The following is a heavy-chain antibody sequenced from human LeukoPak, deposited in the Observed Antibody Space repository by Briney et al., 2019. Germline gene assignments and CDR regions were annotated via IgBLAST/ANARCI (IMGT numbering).Heavy chain of an antibody. Sequence: GGSLRLSCEASGFSFSRYSMNWVRQAPGKGLGWVSYISSSSSTIYYTDSVKGRFTISRDNAKNSLYLQMNSLRAEDTAVYYCARLTMVRGVSVYYYYMDVWGKGTTVTVSS. J-gene: IGHJ6*03. D-gene: IGHD3-10*01. CDR3: ARLTMVRGVSVYYYYMDV. CDR2: ISSSSSTI. CDR1: GFSFSRYS. V-gene: IGHV3-48*01.